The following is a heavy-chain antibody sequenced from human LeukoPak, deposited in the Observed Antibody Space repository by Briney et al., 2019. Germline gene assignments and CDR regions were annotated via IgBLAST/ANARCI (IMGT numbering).Heavy chain of an antibody. CDR2: IYHSGST. J-gene: IGHJ4*02. V-gene: IGHV4-59*07. Sequence: SDTLSLPCTVSGVPLTSYCWSWIRQPPGRGLEWIGYIYHSGSTNSNPSLKSRVSISLDTSKNQFSLKLSCVTAADTAVYYCARGRVPGAWGQGTLVTVSS. CDR3: ARGRVPGA. CDR1: GVPLTSYC. D-gene: IGHD6-19*01.